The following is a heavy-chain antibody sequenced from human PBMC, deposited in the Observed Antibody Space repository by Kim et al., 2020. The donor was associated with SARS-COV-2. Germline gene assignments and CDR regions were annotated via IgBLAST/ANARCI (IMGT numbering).Heavy chain of an antibody. J-gene: IGHJ6*02. CDR3: ARDAPDMDV. Sequence: GGSLRLSCAASGFTFSTYSMNWVRQAPGTGLEWVSYITSSSSAIKYADSVQGRFTISRDNAKNSLYLQMNSLRAEDTAVYYCARDAPDMDVWGQGTTVTVS. CDR2: ITSSSSAI. CDR1: GFTFSTYS. V-gene: IGHV3-48*04.